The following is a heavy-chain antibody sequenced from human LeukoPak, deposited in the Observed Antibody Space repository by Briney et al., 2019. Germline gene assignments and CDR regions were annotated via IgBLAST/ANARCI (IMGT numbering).Heavy chain of an antibody. D-gene: IGHD6-19*01. V-gene: IGHV3-23*01. CDR3: AKHRGDGSGWY. J-gene: IGHJ4*02. CDR2: ISGSGGGT. CDR1: GFSFSSSP. Sequence: PGRSLRLSCPPAGFSFSSSPISWLSQALGKGLEWVSAISGSGGGTYYADSVKGRFTISRDNSKNTLYLQMNSLRAEDTAVHYCAKHRGDGSGWYWGQGTLVTVSS.